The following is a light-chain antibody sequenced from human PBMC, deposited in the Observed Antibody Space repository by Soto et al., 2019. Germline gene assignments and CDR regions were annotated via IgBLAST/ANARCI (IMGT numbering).Light chain of an antibody. Sequence: VMTQSPATLSVSPGERATLSCRASQSISNNLAWYQQKPGQAPRLLMYDASTRATGIPDRFSGSGSGAEFTLTISSLQSEDLAVYYCQQYNNWPRTFGQGTKVDIK. CDR2: DAS. CDR3: QQYNNWPRT. V-gene: IGKV3-15*01. J-gene: IGKJ1*01. CDR1: QSISNN.